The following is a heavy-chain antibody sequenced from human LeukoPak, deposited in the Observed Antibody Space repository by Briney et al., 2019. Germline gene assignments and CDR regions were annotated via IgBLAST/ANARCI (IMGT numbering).Heavy chain of an antibody. V-gene: IGHV3-11*04. Sequence: LSLTCTVSGGSISSSSYYWGWIRQTPGKGLEWVSYISSSGSTIYYADSVKGRFTISRDNVKKSLYLQMNSLRVEDTAVYYCASGVSASRYWGQGTLVTVSS. CDR1: GGSISSSSYY. CDR2: ISSSGSTI. J-gene: IGHJ4*02. CDR3: ASGVSASRY.